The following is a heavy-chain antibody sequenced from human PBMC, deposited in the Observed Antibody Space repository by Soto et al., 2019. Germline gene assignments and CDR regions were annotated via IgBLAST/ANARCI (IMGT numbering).Heavy chain of an antibody. CDR2: IKQDGSEK. J-gene: IGHJ6*02. Sequence: SLRLSCAASGFTFSSYWMSWVRQAPGKGLEWVANIKQDGSEKYYVDSVKGRFTISRDNAKNSLYLQMNSLRAEDTAVYYCARESAEMATSLKYYYYYGMDVWGQGTTVTVSS. CDR1: GFTFSSYW. D-gene: IGHD5-12*01. V-gene: IGHV3-7*05. CDR3: ARESAEMATSLKYYYYYGMDV.